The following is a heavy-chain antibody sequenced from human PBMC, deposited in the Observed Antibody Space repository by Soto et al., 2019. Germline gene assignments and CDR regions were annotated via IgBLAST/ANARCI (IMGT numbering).Heavy chain of an antibody. D-gene: IGHD2-8*01. CDR1: GGSFSGYQ. CDR2: INHRGST. J-gene: IGHJ5*02. Sequence: SETLSLTCAVYGGSFSGYQWGWIRQAPGRGLEWIGEINHRGSTSHNPSLKSRVTMSVDTSKNQFSLKLRSVAAADTAVYYCARGIPFCTDAVCYDWFDPWGQGTLVTVSS. CDR3: ARGIPFCTDAVCYDWFDP. V-gene: IGHV4-34*01.